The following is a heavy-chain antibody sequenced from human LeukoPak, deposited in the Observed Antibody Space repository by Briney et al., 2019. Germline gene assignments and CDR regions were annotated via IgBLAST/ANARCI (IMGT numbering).Heavy chain of an antibody. J-gene: IGHJ5*02. V-gene: IGHV3-23*01. Sequence: GGSLRLSCAASGFTFSNYAMSWVRQAPGKGLEWVSAIHYSGGSTYYADSVKGRFTISRDNAKNTLYLQMSSLRAEDTAVYYCAKSDWFDPWGQGTLVTVSS. CDR1: GFTFSNYA. CDR3: AKSDWFDP. CDR2: IHYSGGST.